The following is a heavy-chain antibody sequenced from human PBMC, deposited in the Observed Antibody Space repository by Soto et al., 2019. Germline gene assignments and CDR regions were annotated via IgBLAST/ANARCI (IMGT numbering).Heavy chain of an antibody. CDR1: GGSISSSTYY. J-gene: IGHJ6*02. CDR2: IYYSGNT. Sequence: QLLESGPGLVKPSETLSLTCTVSGGSISSSTYYWGWIRQPPGKGLEWIGTIYYSGNTDYNPSLKSRVTISVDTSKNQFSLKLTSVTAADTAVYYCARQAFISRSSSFRYHGGMDVWVQGTTVTVSS. CDR3: ARQAFISRSSSFRYHGGMDV. V-gene: IGHV4-39*01. D-gene: IGHD6-6*01.